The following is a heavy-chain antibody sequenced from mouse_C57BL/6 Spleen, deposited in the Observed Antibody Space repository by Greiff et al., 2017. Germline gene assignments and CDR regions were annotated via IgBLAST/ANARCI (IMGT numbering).Heavy chain of an antibody. D-gene: IGHD1-1*01. Sequence: EVKLVESGECLVKPGGSLKLSCAASGFTFSSYAMSWVRQTPEKRLEWVAYISSGGDYIYYADTVKGRFTISRDNARNTLYLQMSSLKSEDTAMYYCTRGTYGSSSPRYYYAMDYWGQGTSVTVSS. CDR2: ISSGGDYI. CDR3: TRGTYGSSSPRYYYAMDY. CDR1: GFTFSSYA. V-gene: IGHV5-9-1*02. J-gene: IGHJ4*01.